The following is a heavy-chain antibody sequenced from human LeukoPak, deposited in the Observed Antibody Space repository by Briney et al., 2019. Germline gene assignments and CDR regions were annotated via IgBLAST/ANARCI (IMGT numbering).Heavy chain of an antibody. CDR1: GGSISTSIFY. CDR3: GKVGGSSNS. Sequence: QVQLQESGPGLVKPSQTLSLTCTVSGGSISTSIFYWNWIRQHPGQGLEWIGYIYYTGDTFYNPSLKSRVTISLDTSENQFSLKMNSVTAADTAMYYCGKVGGSSNSWGQGTRVTVSS. J-gene: IGHJ4*02. D-gene: IGHD4-23*01. V-gene: IGHV4-31*03. CDR2: IYYTGDT.